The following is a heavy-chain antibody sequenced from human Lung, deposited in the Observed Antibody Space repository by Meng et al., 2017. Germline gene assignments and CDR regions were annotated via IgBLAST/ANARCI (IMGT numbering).Heavy chain of an antibody. J-gene: IGHJ4*02. CDR2: INPNSCGA. V-gene: IGHV1-2*06. Sequence: HAQLVQSGAEGNKPGASVKVSCQASGYTFIDYDMHWVRQAPGQGLEWMRRINPNSCGADYAQKFHGRVTMTRDKSISTAYMELTRLRSNDTAVYYCVREQQWLVQDFDSWVQGTLVTVSS. D-gene: IGHD6-19*01. CDR1: GYTFIDYD. CDR3: VREQQWLVQDFDS.